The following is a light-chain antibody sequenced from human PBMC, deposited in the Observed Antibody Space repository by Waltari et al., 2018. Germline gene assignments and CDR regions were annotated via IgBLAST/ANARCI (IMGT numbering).Light chain of an antibody. J-gene: IGKJ2*01. CDR3: QQYGSSPRT. CDR2: GAS. Sequence: EIVLTQSPGTLPLSPGERATLPCRASQSVSSSYLAWYQQKPGQAPRLLIYGASSRATGIPDRFSGSGSGTDFTLTISRLEPEDFAVYYCQQYGSSPRTFGQGTKLEIK. V-gene: IGKV3-20*01. CDR1: QSVSSSY.